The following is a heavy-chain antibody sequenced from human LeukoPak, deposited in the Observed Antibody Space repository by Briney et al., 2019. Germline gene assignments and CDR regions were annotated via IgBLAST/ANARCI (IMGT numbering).Heavy chain of an antibody. CDR2: ISGSGDYT. CDR1: GFTFSSYV. D-gene: IGHD1-26*01. CDR3: AKGLSDSGSYGWFDP. Sequence: GGSLRLSCAASGFTFSSYVLSWVRQAPGKGLEWVSAISGSGDYTYYADSVKGRFTISRDNSKKTLYLQMNSLRAEDTAVYYCAKGLSDSGSYGWFDPWGQGTLVTVSS. V-gene: IGHV3-23*01. J-gene: IGHJ5*02.